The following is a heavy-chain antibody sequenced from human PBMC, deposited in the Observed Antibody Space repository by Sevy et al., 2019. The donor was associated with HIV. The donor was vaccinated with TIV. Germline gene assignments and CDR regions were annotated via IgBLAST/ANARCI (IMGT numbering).Heavy chain of an antibody. CDR2: ISGSGGSA. J-gene: IGHJ5*02. D-gene: IGHD2-2*01. Sequence: GGSLRLSCAASGFTFSSHAMSWVRQAPGKGLEWVSTISGSGGSAYYADPVKGRFTISRDNSKNTLYLQMISLRVEDTAIYYCAKGGYCSSTSCYFHPWGQGTLVTVSS. CDR3: AKGGYCSSTSCYFHP. CDR1: GFTFSSHA. V-gene: IGHV3-23*01.